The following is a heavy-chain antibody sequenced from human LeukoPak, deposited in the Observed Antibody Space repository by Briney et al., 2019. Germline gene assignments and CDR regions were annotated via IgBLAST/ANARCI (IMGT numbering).Heavy chain of an antibody. J-gene: IGHJ4*02. CDR2: ISSSGRSI. CDR1: GFTFNIYE. Sequence: GGSLRLSCAASGFTFNIYEMNWVRQAPGKGPEWISYISSSGRSIYYADSVKGRSTTSRDNAKNSVYLQMNSLRVEDTAIYYCAKEDIAGNGFPFDSWGQGTMVTVSS. D-gene: IGHD5-12*01. V-gene: IGHV3-48*03. CDR3: AKEDIAGNGFPFDS.